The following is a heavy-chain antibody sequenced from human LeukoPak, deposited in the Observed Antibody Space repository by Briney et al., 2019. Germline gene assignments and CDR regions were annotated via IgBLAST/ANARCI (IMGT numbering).Heavy chain of an antibody. D-gene: IGHD2-2*01. CDR1: GYTFTGYY. V-gene: IGHV1-2*02. J-gene: IGHJ4*02. CDR3: ARGAVPAAAIQSIDY. Sequence: ASVKVSCKASGYTFTGYYMHWVRQAPGQGLEWMGWINPNSGGTNYAQKFQGRVTMTRDTSISTAYMELSRLRSDDTAVYYSARGAVPAAAIQSIDYWGQGTLVTVSS. CDR2: INPNSGGT.